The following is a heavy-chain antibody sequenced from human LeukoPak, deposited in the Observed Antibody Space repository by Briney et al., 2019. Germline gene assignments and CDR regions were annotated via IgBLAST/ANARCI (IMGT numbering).Heavy chain of an antibody. CDR1: GGSISSGGYY. CDR2: IYYSGST. J-gene: IGHJ4*02. D-gene: IGHD3-22*01. V-gene: IGHV4-31*03. Sequence: SETLSLTCTVSGGSISSGGYYWSWIRQHPGKGLEWIGYIYYSGSTYYNPSLKSRVTISVDTSKNQFSLKLSSVTAAGTAVYYWLRRSYDGAYFDYWGQGTLVTVSS. CDR3: LRRSYDGAYFDY.